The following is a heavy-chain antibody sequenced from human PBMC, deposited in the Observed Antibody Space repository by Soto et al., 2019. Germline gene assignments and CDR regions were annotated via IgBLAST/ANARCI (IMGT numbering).Heavy chain of an antibody. V-gene: IGHV3-7*01. CDR1: GFTFSSYW. Sequence: GGSLRLSCAASGFTFSSYWMSWVRQAPGKGLEWVANIKQDGSEKYYVDSVKGRFTISRDNAKNSLYLQMNSLRAEDTAVYYCARKASSWYYPDAFDIWGQGTMVTVSS. J-gene: IGHJ3*02. D-gene: IGHD6-13*01. CDR3: ARKASSWYYPDAFDI. CDR2: IKQDGSEK.